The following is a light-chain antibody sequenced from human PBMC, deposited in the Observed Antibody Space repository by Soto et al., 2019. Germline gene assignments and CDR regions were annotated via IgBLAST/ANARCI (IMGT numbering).Light chain of an antibody. J-gene: IGKJ2*01. CDR3: QQFATSPST. CDR2: DVS. Sequence: EIVLTQSPGTLSLSPGERAILPCRASQSVSVSYLAWYQQKPGQPPRLLIYDVSNRATGSPDRFSGSGSGTDFTLTISRLEPEDFAVYYCQQFATSPSTFGQGTKLEIK. CDR1: QSVSVSY. V-gene: IGKV3-20*01.